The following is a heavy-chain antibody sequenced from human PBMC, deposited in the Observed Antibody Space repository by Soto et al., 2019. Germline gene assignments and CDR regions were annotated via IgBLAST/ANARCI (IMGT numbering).Heavy chain of an antibody. J-gene: IGHJ4*01. V-gene: IGHV5-51*01. CDR1: ASIFTNYW. D-gene: IGHD2-21*01. Sequence: PGESLKISCQGSASIFTNYWIGWVRQMPGKGLEWMGIIYPGDSDTRYSPSFQGQVTISADKSISTAYLQWSSLKASDTAMYYCVRLSNIFDFDNWGHGTLVTVSS. CDR2: IYPGDSDT. CDR3: VRLSNIFDFDN.